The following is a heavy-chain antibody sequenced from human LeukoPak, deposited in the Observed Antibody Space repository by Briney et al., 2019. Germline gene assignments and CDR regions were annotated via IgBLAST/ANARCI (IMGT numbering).Heavy chain of an antibody. V-gene: IGHV4-59*01. J-gene: IGHJ4*02. D-gene: IGHD4-11*01. CDR3: ARVTGLTTYDY. CDR1: GGSISNYY. Sequence: PSETLSLTCTVSGGSISNYYWSWIRQPPGKGLEWIGYIYYSGSTNYNPSLKSRVTISVDTSKNQFSLKLSSVTAADTAVYYCARVTGLTTYDYWGQGTLVTVSS. CDR2: IYYSGST.